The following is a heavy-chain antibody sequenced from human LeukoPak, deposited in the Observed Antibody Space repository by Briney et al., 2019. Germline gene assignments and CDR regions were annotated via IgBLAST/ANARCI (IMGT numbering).Heavy chain of an antibody. V-gene: IGHV4-39*01. CDR1: GGSISSSSYY. CDR2: IYYSGST. D-gene: IGHD6-19*01. J-gene: IGHJ4*02. CDR3: ARVQWLGLDY. Sequence: PSETLSLTCTVSGGSISSSSYYWGWMRQPPGKGLEWIGSIYYSGSTYYNPSLKSRVTISVDTSKNQFSLKLSSVTAADTAVYYCARVQWLGLDYWGQGTLVTVSS.